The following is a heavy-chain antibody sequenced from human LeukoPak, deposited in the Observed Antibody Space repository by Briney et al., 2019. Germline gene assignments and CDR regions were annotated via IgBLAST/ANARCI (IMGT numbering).Heavy chain of an antibody. J-gene: IGHJ4*02. CDR1: GFTLSSYA. CDR2: ISYDGSNK. Sequence: PGGSLRLSCAASGFTLSSYAMHWVRQAPGKGLEWVAIISYDGSNKYYADSVKGRSTISRDNSQNTLYLQMNSLRAEDTAVYYCAREVYDSSGGLDYWGQGTLATVSS. V-gene: IGHV3-30-3*01. D-gene: IGHD3-22*01. CDR3: AREVYDSSGGLDY.